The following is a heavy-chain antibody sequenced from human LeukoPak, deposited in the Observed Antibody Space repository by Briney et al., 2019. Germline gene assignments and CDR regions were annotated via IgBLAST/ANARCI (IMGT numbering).Heavy chain of an antibody. CDR2: ICGGGETT. J-gene: IGHJ4*02. CDR1: GFTFNNYA. D-gene: IGHD4-17*01. V-gene: IGHV3-23*01. CDR3: ARDYADYVGYFFFDY. Sequence: GGSLRLSCAASGFTFNNYAMNGVRQAPGKGLEWVSSICGGGETTYYADSAKGRFTISRDNSQNTLYLQMSSLRAEDTAVYYCARDYADYVGYFFFDYWGQGTLVTVSS.